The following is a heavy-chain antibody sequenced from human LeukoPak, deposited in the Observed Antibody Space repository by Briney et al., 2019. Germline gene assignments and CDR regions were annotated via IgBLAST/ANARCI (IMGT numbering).Heavy chain of an antibody. D-gene: IGHD5-18*01. Sequence: ASVKVSFQASVGTFSKYVFSWVRQARGQGLAWMGRIIHFFGTSNYVQKFQDRVTLTTQEYTSTDYMELSSLRSEDTAVYYCASIGGYSYGDEGNYFDYWGQGTLVTVSS. CDR2: IIHFFGTS. J-gene: IGHJ4*02. V-gene: IGHV1-69*05. CDR1: VGTFSKYV. CDR3: ASIGGYSYGDEGNYFDY.